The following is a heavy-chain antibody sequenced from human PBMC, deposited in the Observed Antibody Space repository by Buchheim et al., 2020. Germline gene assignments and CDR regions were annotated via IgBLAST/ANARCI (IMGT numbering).Heavy chain of an antibody. CDR2: ISDSGGNT. D-gene: IGHD3-10*01. Sequence: EVQLLESGGGLVQPGGSLRLSCAASGFTFSSYAMSWVRQAPGKGLEWVSCISDSGGNTYYADSVKGRFTISRDNSKNTLYLQMNSLRDEDTAVYYCARSMVRGDYIHQRPFDYWGQGTL. CDR1: GFTFSSYA. J-gene: IGHJ4*02. CDR3: ARSMVRGDYIHQRPFDY. V-gene: IGHV3-23*01.